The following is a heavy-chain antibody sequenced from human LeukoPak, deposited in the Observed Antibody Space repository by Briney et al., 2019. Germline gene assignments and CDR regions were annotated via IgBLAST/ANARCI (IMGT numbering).Heavy chain of an antibody. D-gene: IGHD3-22*01. CDR2: IYYSGST. CDR1: GGSISSYY. CDR3: ARHMDYYDISGFYFDI. J-gene: IGHJ3*02. V-gene: IGHV4-59*08. Sequence: PSETLSLTCTVSGGSISSYYWSWIRQPPGKGLEWIGYIYYSGSTNYNPSLKSRVAISVDTSKNQFSLKLSSVTAADTAVYYCARHMDYYDISGFYFDIWGQGTMVTVSS.